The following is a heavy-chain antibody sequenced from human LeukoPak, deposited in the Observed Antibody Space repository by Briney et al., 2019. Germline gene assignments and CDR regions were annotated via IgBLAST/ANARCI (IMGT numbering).Heavy chain of an antibody. Sequence: GGSLRLSCAASGFTFSNYAMRWVRQAPGKGLEWVAMIWYNGKNKHYADSVKGRFTISRDNSKNTLDLEMNSLRADDTAVYYCVRDPSNSGWAFDYWGQGTLVTVSS. J-gene: IGHJ4*02. V-gene: IGHV3-33*01. CDR2: IWYNGKNK. CDR3: VRDPSNSGWAFDY. CDR1: GFTFSNYA. D-gene: IGHD6-19*01.